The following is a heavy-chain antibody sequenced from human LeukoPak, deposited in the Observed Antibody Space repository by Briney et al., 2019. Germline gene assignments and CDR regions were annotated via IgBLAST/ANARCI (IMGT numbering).Heavy chain of an antibody. CDR2: INHSGST. CDR1: GGSFSGYY. J-gene: IGHJ6*02. CDR3: AGLGVTQQCYYGMDV. D-gene: IGHD3-3*01. V-gene: IGHV4-34*01. Sequence: SETLSLTCAVYGGSFSGYYWSWIRQPPGKGLEWIGEINHSGSTNYNPSLKSRVTISVDTSKNQFSLKLSSVTAADTAVYYCAGLGVTQQCYYGMDVWGQGTTVTVSS.